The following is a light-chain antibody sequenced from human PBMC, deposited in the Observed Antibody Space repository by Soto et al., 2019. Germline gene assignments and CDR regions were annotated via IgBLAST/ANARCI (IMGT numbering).Light chain of an antibody. CDR3: QSYDSSLSAWV. V-gene: IGLV1-40*01. CDR2: GNS. CDR1: SSNIGAGYD. Sequence: QSVLTQPPSVSGAPGQRVTISCTESSSNIGAGYDVYWYQQLPGTAPKLLIYGNSNRPSGVPDRFSGSKSGTSASLAITGLQAEDEADYYCQSYDSSLSAWVFGGGTQLTVL. J-gene: IGLJ3*02.